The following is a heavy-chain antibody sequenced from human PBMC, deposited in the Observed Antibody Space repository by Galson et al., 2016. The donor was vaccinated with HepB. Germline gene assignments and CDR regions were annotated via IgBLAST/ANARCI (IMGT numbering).Heavy chain of an antibody. Sequence: SLRLSCAASGFTFSTYGMHWVRQGPGKGLEWVSVISYDGSHKYYADSVKGRFTISRDISKNTLYLRMDSLRPEDTAVYYCARVGFGRSYGQGFDYWGQGTLVTVSS. V-gene: IGHV3-30*19. CDR1: GFTFSTYG. D-gene: IGHD3-16*01. J-gene: IGHJ4*02. CDR3: ARVGFGRSYGQGFDY. CDR2: ISYDGSHK.